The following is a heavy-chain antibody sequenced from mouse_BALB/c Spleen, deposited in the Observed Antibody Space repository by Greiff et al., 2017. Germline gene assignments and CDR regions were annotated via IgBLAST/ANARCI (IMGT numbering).Heavy chain of an antibody. CDR3: ARWGDYYGSSRAMDY. CDR2: ISSGGSYT. D-gene: IGHD1-1*01. Sequence: EVKLMESGGGLVKPGGSLKLSCAASGFTFSSYAMSWVRQTPEKRLEWVATISSGGSYTYYPDSVKGRFTISRDNAKNTLYLQMSSLRSEDTAMYYCARWGDYYGSSRAMDYWGQGTSVTVSS. CDR1: GFTFSSYA. V-gene: IGHV5-9-3*01. J-gene: IGHJ4*01.